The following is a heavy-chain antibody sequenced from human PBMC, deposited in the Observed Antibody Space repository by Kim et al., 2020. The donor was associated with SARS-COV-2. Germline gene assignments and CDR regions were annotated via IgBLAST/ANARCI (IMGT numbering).Heavy chain of an antibody. CDR2: IIPIFGTA. D-gene: IGHD3-22*01. V-gene: IGHV1-69*13. CDR1: GGTFSSYA. CDR3: ARELVYDSTHDAFDI. Sequence: SVKVSCKASGGTFSSYAISWVRQAPGQGLEWMGGIIPIFGTATYAQKFQGRVTITADESTTTAYMELSSLRSEDTAVYYCARELVYDSTHDAFDIWGQGTMVTVSS. J-gene: IGHJ3*02.